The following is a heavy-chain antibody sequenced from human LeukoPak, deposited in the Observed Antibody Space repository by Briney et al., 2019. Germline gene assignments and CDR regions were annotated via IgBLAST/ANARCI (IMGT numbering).Heavy chain of an antibody. CDR1: GYTFTNHP. CDR3: ARERYTAYGNFDY. D-gene: IGHD5-12*01. Sequence: ASVKVSCKASGYTFTNHPMHWVRQAPAQGLEWMGWINPNSGDTNYVQKFQGRVTMTRDPSISTAYMEPSGLRADDTAVYYCARERYTAYGNFDYWGQGTQVTVSS. V-gene: IGHV1-2*02. J-gene: IGHJ4*02. CDR2: INPNSGDT.